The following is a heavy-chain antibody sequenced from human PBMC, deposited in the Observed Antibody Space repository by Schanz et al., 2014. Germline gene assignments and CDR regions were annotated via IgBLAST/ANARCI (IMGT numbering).Heavy chain of an antibody. J-gene: IGHJ4*02. V-gene: IGHV3-48*02. CDR1: GFTFSGSV. CDR3: ARGGATRFDY. Sequence: EVQLVESGGGLVQPGGSLRLSCVASGFTFSGSVMHWVRQAPGKGLEWVSYISSSSSTIYYADSVKGRFTISRDNAKNSLYLQMNSLRDEDTAVYYCARGGATRFDYWGQGTLVTVSS. CDR2: ISSSSSTI. D-gene: IGHD1-26*01.